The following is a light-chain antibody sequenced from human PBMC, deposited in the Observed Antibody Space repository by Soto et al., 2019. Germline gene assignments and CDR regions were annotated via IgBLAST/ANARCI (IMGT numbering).Light chain of an antibody. Sequence: EAVLTQSPATLSLSPGERATLSCRASQSISTYLAWYQQKPGQAPRLLICDASIRATGIPARFSGSGSGTNLTLTISSIEPEDYALYFCQRRSVWPPPSGGGTKVEIK. J-gene: IGKJ4*01. V-gene: IGKV3-11*01. CDR2: DAS. CDR3: QRRSVWPPP. CDR1: QSISTY.